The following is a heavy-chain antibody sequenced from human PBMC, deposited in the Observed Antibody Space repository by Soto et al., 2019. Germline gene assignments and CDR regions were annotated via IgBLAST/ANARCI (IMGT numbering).Heavy chain of an antibody. Sequence: GASVKVSCKASGGTFSSYAISWVRQAPGQGLEWMGGIIPIFGTANYAQKFQGRVTITADESTSTAYMELSSLRSEDTAVYYCARGQSQSIPREDIVLMVYPNSGYYYYYYGMDVWGQGTTVTVSS. CDR3: ARGQSQSIPREDIVLMVYPNSGYYYYYYGMDV. V-gene: IGHV1-69*13. CDR1: GGTFSSYA. J-gene: IGHJ6*02. CDR2: IIPIFGTA. D-gene: IGHD2-8*01.